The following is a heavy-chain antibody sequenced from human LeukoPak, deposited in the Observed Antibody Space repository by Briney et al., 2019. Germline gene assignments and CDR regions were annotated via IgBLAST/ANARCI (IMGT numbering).Heavy chain of an antibody. Sequence: PGGSLRLSCAASRFTFSSYGMHWVRQAPGKGLEWVAVISRDGSNKYYADSVKGRFTISRDNSKNMLYLQMNSLRAEDTAVYYCFAGYYDSSGSYFDYWGQGTLVTVSS. J-gene: IGHJ4*02. CDR2: ISRDGSNK. CDR3: FAGYYDSSGSYFDY. D-gene: IGHD3-22*01. CDR1: RFTFSSYG. V-gene: IGHV3-30*19.